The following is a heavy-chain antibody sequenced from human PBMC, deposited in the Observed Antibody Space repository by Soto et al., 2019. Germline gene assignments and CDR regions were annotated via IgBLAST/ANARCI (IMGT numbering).Heavy chain of an antibody. V-gene: IGHV3-30*18. CDR3: AKDHVVTTVTTAGGSFDY. J-gene: IGHJ4*02. CDR2: ISYDGSNK. D-gene: IGHD4-17*01. CDR1: GFTFSSYG. Sequence: QVQLVESGGGVVQPGRSLRLSCASSGFTFSSYGMHWVRQAPGKGLEWVAVISYDGSNKYYADSVKGRFTISRDNSKNTLYLKMNSLRAEDTAVYYCAKDHVVTTVTTAGGSFDYWGQGTLVTVSS.